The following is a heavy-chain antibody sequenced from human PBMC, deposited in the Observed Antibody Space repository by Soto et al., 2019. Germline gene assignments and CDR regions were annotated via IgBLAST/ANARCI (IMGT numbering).Heavy chain of an antibody. CDR1: GGTFSSYA. CDR2: IIPIFGTA. Sequence: SVKVSCKASGGTFSSYAISWVRQAPGQGLEWMGGIIPIFGTANYAQKFQGRVTITADESTSTAYMELSSLRSEDTAVYYCARGPYYYDSSGSFDYWGQGTPVTVSS. CDR3: ARGPYYYDSSGSFDY. J-gene: IGHJ4*02. D-gene: IGHD3-22*01. V-gene: IGHV1-69*13.